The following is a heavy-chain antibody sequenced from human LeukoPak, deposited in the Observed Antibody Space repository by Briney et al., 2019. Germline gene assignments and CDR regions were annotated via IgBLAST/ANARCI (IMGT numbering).Heavy chain of an antibody. V-gene: IGHV1-8*01. D-gene: IGHD6-13*01. Sequence: ASVKVSCKASGYTFTSYDINWVRQATGQGLGWMGWMNPNSGNTGYAQKFQGRVTMTRNTSISTAYMELSSLRSEHTAVYYCARGAYSSSFYYYYMDVWGKGTTVTVSS. CDR3: ARGAYSSSFYYYYMDV. CDR2: MNPNSGNT. CDR1: GYTFTSYD. J-gene: IGHJ6*03.